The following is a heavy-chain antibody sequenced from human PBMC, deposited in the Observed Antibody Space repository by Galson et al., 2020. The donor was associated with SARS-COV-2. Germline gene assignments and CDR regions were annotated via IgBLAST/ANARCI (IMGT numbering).Heavy chain of an antibody. Sequence: ASVKVSCKASGYTFTNYVISWVRQAPGQGLEWMGWISAYNGNTKYAQKLQGRVTMTTDTSTSTAYMELRSLRSDDTAVYYCATEGQQISAPDDYWGQGTLVTVSS. CDR1: GYTFTNYV. CDR3: ATEGQQISAPDDY. V-gene: IGHV1-18*04. CDR2: ISAYNGNT. D-gene: IGHD1-1*01. J-gene: IGHJ4*02.